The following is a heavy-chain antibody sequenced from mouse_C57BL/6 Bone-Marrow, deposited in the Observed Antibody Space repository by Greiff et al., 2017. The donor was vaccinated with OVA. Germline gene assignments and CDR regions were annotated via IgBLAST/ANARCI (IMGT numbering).Heavy chain of an antibody. CDR3: ARHEDGYYASYFDY. J-gene: IGHJ2*01. V-gene: IGHV1-82*01. Sequence: VKLVESGPELVKPGASVKISCKASGYAFSSSWMNWVKQRPGQGLEWIGRIYPGDGDTNYNGKFKGKATLTADKSSSTAYMQLSSLTSEDSAVYFCARHEDGYYASYFDYWGQGTTLTVSS. D-gene: IGHD2-3*01. CDR1: GYAFSSSW. CDR2: IYPGDGDT.